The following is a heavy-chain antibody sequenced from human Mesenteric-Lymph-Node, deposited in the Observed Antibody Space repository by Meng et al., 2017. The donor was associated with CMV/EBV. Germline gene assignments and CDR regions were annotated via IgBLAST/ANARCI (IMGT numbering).Heavy chain of an antibody. CDR3: AKDLGSTYSYAYDY. CDR1: GFTFGDYA. D-gene: IGHD5-18*01. CDR2: IYTGGSST. Sequence: GGSLRLSCTASGFTFGDYAMSWVRQAPGKGLEWVSLIYTGGSSTHYADSVKGRFTISRDNSKNTLYLQMNSLRADDTAVYYCAKDLGSTYSYAYDYWGQGTLVTVSS. J-gene: IGHJ4*02. V-gene: IGHV3-23*03.